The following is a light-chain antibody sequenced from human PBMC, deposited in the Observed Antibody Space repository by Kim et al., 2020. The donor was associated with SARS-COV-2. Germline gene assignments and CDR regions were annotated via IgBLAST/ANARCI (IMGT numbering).Light chain of an antibody. CDR2: KAS. J-gene: IGKJ1*01. Sequence: DIQMTQSPSTLSASVGDRVTITCRASQSISNWLAWYQQKPGRAPKLLIYKASSLESGVPSRFSGSGSGTQFTLTISSLQPDDFATYYCQQYESYPWTFGQGTKVDIK. CDR1: QSISNW. CDR3: QQYESYPWT. V-gene: IGKV1-5*03.